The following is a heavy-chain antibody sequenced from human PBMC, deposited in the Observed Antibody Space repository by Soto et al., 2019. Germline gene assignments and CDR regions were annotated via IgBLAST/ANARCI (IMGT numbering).Heavy chain of an antibody. Sequence: QVQLVESGGGVIQPGKSLRLSCSASGFAFSTYGMHWVRQAPGKGLEWVAVIWADGSRQFYVDSVKGRFTISRDNSKNTLYLQMNRLRVDGTAVYYCVGGTGCWGLSDYWGQGTVVTVSS. CDR2: IWADGSRQ. D-gene: IGHD3-9*01. CDR1: GFAFSTYG. CDR3: VGGTGCWGLSDY. J-gene: IGHJ4*02. V-gene: IGHV3-33*08.